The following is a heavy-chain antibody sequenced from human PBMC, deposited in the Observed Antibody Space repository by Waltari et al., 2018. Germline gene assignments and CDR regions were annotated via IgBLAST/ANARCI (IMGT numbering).Heavy chain of an antibody. D-gene: IGHD4-17*01. CDR1: GFTFSSYS. CDR3: ARTLYGDYDDPMDV. V-gene: IGHV3-21*01. J-gene: IGHJ6*03. CDR2: ISSSSSYI. Sequence: EVQLVESGGGLVKPGGSLRLSCAASGFTFSSYSLNWVRQAPGKGLEWVSSISSSSSYIYYADSVKGRFTISRDNAKNSLYLQMNSLRAEDTAVYYCARTLYGDYDDPMDVWGKGTTVTISS.